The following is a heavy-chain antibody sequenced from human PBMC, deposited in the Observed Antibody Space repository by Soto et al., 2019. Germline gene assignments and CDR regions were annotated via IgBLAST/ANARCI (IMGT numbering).Heavy chain of an antibody. Sequence: PSETLSLTCPVSGSSVSTGAYYWGWVRQRPGKGLEWVGYIYESGYTYYNTSLKSRLTISLDRSNNQFSLGLTSVTAADTAVYYCVRALRHTAMVYRWFDPWGQGTLVTSPQ. CDR2: IYESGYT. J-gene: IGHJ5*02. D-gene: IGHD5-18*01. V-gene: IGHV4-31*03. CDR1: GSSVSTGAYY. CDR3: VRALRHTAMVYRWFDP.